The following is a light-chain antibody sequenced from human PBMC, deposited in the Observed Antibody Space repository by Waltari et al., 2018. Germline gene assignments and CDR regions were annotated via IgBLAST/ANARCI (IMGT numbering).Light chain of an antibody. CDR1: QSVSSS. CDR2: GAS. V-gene: IGKV3-15*01. CDR3: QQYDNWPLL. Sequence: EIVMTQSPATLSVSPGESATLSCRASQSVSSSLDWYQQKPGQAPRLLFYGASIRATGIPVRFSGSGSGTDFTLTIDSVQSEEFPVYYCQQYDNWPLLFGQGTKVEIK. J-gene: IGKJ1*01.